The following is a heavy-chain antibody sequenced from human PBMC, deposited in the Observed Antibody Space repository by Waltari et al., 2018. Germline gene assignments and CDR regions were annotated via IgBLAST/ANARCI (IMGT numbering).Heavy chain of an antibody. CDR2: IYYSGST. CDR1: GGSISSHY. Sequence: QVQLQESGPGLVKPSETLSLTCTVSGGSISSHYWSWNRPPPGKGLEWIGYIYYSGSTTSHPSLKSRVTISVDTSKNQFSLKLSSVTAADTAVYYCAREFGDGYNYHFDYWGQGTLVTVSS. CDR3: AREFGDGYNYHFDY. D-gene: IGHD5-12*01. J-gene: IGHJ4*02. V-gene: IGHV4-59*11.